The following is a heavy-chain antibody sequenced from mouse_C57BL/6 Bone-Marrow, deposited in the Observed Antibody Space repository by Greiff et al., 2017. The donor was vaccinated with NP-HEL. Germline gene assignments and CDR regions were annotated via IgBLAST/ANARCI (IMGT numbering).Heavy chain of an antibody. Sequence: EVKLVESGGDLVKPGGSLKLSCAASGFTFSSYGMSWVRQTPDKRLEWVATISSGGSYTYYPDSVKGRFTISRDNAKNTLYLQMSSLKSEDTAMYYCARRYGPPAYWGQGTLVTVSA. CDR2: ISSGGSYT. J-gene: IGHJ3*01. D-gene: IGHD2-10*02. CDR1: GFTFSSYG. CDR3: ARRYGPPAY. V-gene: IGHV5-6*02.